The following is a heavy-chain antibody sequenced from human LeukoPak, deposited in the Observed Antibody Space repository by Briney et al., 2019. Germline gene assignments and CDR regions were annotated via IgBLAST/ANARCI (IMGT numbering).Heavy chain of an antibody. CDR3: ARAVGGCSGGSCYLVYYYYYMDV. CDR2: ISSSGSTI. J-gene: IGHJ6*03. D-gene: IGHD2-15*01. Sequence: GGSLRLSCAASGFTFSSYEMNWVRQAPGKGLEWVSYISSSGSTIYYADSVKGRFTISRDNAKNSLYLQMNSLRADDTAVYYCARAVGGCSGGSCYLVYYYYYMDVWGKGTTVTISS. V-gene: IGHV3-48*03. CDR1: GFTFSSYE.